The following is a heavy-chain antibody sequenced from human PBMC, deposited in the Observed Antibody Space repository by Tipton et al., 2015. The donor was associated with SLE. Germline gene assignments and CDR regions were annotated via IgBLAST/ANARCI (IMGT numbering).Heavy chain of an antibody. CDR2: ISGSGGST. Sequence: SLRLSCAASGFTFSSYAMSWVRQAPGKGLEWVSAISGSGGSTYYADSVKGRFTISRDNSKNTLYLQMNSLRAEDTAVYYCARDSYFRSQPDAFDIWGQGTMVTVSS. D-gene: IGHD3-9*01. CDR3: ARDSYFRSQPDAFDI. V-gene: IGHV3-23*01. J-gene: IGHJ3*02. CDR1: GFTFSSYA.